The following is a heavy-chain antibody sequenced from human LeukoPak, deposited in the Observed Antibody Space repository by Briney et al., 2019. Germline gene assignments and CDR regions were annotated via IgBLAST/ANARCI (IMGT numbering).Heavy chain of an antibody. CDR3: ATPYYDILTGYYPY. CDR2: ISGSGGST. J-gene: IGHJ4*02. CDR1: GFTFSSYA. D-gene: IGHD3-9*01. Sequence: GGSLRLSCAASGFTFSSYAMSWVRQAPGKGLEWVSAISGSGGSTYYADSVKGRFTISRGNSKNTLYLQMNSLRAEDTAVYYCATPYYDILTGYYPYWGQGTLVTVSS. V-gene: IGHV3-23*01.